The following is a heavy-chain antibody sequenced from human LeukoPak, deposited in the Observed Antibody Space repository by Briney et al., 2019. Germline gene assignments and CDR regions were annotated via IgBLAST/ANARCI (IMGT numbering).Heavy chain of an antibody. V-gene: IGHV4-31*03. Sequence: SQTLSLTCTVSGGSISSGGYYWGWIRQHPGNGLEWIVSIYYSGSPYYSLSLKSRVSILVDTSKNQFSLRLSSVTAADTAVYYCARDLGGFDPWGQGALVTVSS. CDR2: IYYSGSP. CDR1: GGSISSGGYY. J-gene: IGHJ5*02. CDR3: ARDLGGFDP.